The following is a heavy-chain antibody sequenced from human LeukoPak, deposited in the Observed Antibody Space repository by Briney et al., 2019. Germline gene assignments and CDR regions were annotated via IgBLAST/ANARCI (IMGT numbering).Heavy chain of an antibody. J-gene: IGHJ4*02. D-gene: IGHD4-17*01. V-gene: IGHV3-21*01. CDR2: ISSSSSSI. CDR1: GFTFSVYS. Sequence: GGSLRLSCTASGFTFSVYSMNWVRQAPGKGLEWVSSISSSSSSIYYADPVKGRFTISRDNAKNSLYLQMNSLRAEDTALYYCARALNDYGDYVFDSWGQGTLVTVSS. CDR3: ARALNDYGDYVFDS.